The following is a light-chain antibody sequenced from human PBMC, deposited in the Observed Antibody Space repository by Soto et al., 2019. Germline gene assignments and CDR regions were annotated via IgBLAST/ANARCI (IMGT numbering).Light chain of an antibody. Sequence: DIQITQSPSTLSASVGDRVTITCRASQSIDTWLAWHQQKPGQAPKLLISKASSLESGVPSRFSGSGSGTEFTLTISSLQPDDSATYYCQQYNSYRALGQGTKVDIK. CDR1: QSIDTW. J-gene: IGKJ1*01. V-gene: IGKV1-5*03. CDR3: QQYNSYRA. CDR2: KAS.